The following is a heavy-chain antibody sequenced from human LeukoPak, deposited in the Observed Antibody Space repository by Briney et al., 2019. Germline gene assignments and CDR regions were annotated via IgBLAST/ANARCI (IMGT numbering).Heavy chain of an antibody. Sequence: SETLSLTCAVYGGSFSGYYCSWIRQPPGKGLEWIGEINHSGSTNYNPSLKSRVTISVDTSKNQFSLKLSSVSAADTAVYYCARERMATITGGLKKKYNYYGMDVWGQGTTVTVSS. CDR2: INHSGST. D-gene: IGHD5-12*01. V-gene: IGHV4-34*01. CDR3: ARERMATITGGLKKKYNYYGMDV. J-gene: IGHJ6*02. CDR1: GGSFSGYY.